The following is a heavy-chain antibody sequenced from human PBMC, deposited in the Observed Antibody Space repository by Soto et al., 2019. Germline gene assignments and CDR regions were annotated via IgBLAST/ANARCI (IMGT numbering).Heavy chain of an antibody. J-gene: IGHJ4*02. CDR3: ASGPSHSHSSFDH. D-gene: IGHD4-4*01. V-gene: IGHV3-74*01. Sequence: GGSLRLSCAGSGLIFSTYWMHWVRQAPGKGLVWVSRINSDGSSTNYADSVKSRFTISRDNSKNTVYLQMNSLRLEDTAVCYCASGPSHSHSSFDHWGQGTLVTVSS. CDR2: INSDGSST. CDR1: GLIFSTYW.